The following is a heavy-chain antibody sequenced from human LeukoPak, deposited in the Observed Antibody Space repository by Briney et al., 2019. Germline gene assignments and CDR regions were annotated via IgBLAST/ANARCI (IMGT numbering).Heavy chain of an antibody. CDR3: AKSSPIAAAGEVSDF. CDR2: VSGSGGSR. Sequence: GGSLRLSCAASGCTFSSYTMSWVRHAPPKRVQWLSAVSGSGGSRYYSGSLKGRFTISRDNSKSTLYLQMTSLRAEDTAVYYCAKSSPIAAAGEVSDFWGQGNLVIVS. CDR1: GCTFSSYT. V-gene: IGHV3-23*01. D-gene: IGHD6-13*01. J-gene: IGHJ4*02.